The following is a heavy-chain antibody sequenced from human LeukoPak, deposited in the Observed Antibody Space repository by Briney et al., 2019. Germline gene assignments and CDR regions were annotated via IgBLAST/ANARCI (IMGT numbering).Heavy chain of an antibody. D-gene: IGHD3-9*01. Sequence: ASVKVSCKAAGYTFTSYSVSWVRQAPGQGLEWMGRISAYNGKTNYAQKLQGRVTMTTDTSTSTAYMELRSLRSDDTAVYYCARGTYYDILTGYYSLGDYWGQGTLVTVSS. CDR2: ISAYNGKT. J-gene: IGHJ4*02. CDR1: GYTFTSYS. V-gene: IGHV1-18*01. CDR3: ARGTYYDILTGYYSLGDY.